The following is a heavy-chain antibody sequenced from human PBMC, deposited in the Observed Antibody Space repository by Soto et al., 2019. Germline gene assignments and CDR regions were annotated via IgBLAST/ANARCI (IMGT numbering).Heavy chain of an antibody. CDR3: ARATYSGYDLRGHAFDI. Sequence: EVQLVESGGGLVQPGGSLRLSCAASGFTFSSYSMNWVRQAPGKGLEWVSYISSSSSTIYYADSVKGRFTISRDNAKNSLYLQMNSLRAEDTAVYYCARATYSGYDLRGHAFDIWGQGTMVTVSS. CDR1: GFTFSSYS. D-gene: IGHD5-12*01. CDR2: ISSSSSTI. V-gene: IGHV3-48*01. J-gene: IGHJ3*02.